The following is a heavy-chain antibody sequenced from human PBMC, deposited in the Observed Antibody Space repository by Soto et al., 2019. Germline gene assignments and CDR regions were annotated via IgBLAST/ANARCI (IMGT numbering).Heavy chain of an antibody. CDR2: ISYDGSNK. Sequence: QVQLVESGGGVVQPGRSLRLSCAASGFTFSSYGMHWVRQAPGKGLEWVAVISYDGSNKYYADSVKGRFTISRDNSKNTRYLQMNSLRAEDTAVYYCAKDPGYGDYYYGMDVWGQGTTVTVSS. D-gene: IGHD4-17*01. J-gene: IGHJ6*02. CDR1: GFTFSSYG. V-gene: IGHV3-30*18. CDR3: AKDPGYGDYYYGMDV.